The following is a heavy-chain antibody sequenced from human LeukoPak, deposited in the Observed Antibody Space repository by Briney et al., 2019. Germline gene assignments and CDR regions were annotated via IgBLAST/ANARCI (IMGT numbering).Heavy chain of an antibody. J-gene: IGHJ4*02. CDR1: DASISTNS. CDR3: ARGHCTNGICYSFDS. Sequence: SETLSLTCTVSDASISTNSWSWVRQPPGKGLEWIGYIYYSGSTIYNPSLKSRVTISKDTSKNQFSLRLGSVTAADTAMYYCARGHCTNGICYSFDSWGQGTLVTVSS. V-gene: IGHV4-59*08. D-gene: IGHD2-8*01. CDR2: IYYSGST.